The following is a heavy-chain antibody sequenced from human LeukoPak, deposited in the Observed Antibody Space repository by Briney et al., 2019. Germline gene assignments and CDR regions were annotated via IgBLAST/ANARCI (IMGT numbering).Heavy chain of an antibody. V-gene: IGHV3-48*04. CDR3: ARDRDYFDY. CDR2: IDKTSSNI. J-gene: IGHJ4*02. CDR1: GFIFTDYS. Sequence: GGSLRLSCAASGFIFTDYSINWVRQAPGKGLEWISYIDKTSSNIYYADSVKGRFTISRDNAKNSLYLQMNSLRAEDTAVYYCARDRDYFDYWGQGTLVTVSS.